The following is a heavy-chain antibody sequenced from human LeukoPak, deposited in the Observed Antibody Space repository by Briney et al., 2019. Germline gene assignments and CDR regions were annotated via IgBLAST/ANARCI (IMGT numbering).Heavy chain of an antibody. CDR1: GFTFSSYW. J-gene: IGHJ1*01. Sequence: GGSLRLSCAASGFTFSSYWMSWVRQAPGKGLEWVANIKQDGSEKYYVDSVKGRFTISRDNAKNSLYLQMNSLRAEDTAVYYCARESHTRYCSGGSCYPAEYFQHWGQGTLVTVSS. CDR3: ARESHTRYCSGGSCYPAEYFQH. CDR2: IKQDGSEK. V-gene: IGHV3-7*01. D-gene: IGHD2-15*01.